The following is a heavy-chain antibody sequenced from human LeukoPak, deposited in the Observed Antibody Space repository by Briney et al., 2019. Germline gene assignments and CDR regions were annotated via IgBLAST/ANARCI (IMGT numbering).Heavy chain of an antibody. Sequence: SETLSLTCAVYGGSFSGYYWSWIRQPPGKGLEWIGEINHSGSTNYNPSLKSRVTISVDTSKNQFSLKLSSVTAADTAVYYCARVGGGTFAYWGQGTLVTVSS. CDR3: ARVGGGTFAY. V-gene: IGHV4-34*01. D-gene: IGHD3-16*01. CDR2: INHSGST. J-gene: IGHJ4*02. CDR1: GGSFSGYY.